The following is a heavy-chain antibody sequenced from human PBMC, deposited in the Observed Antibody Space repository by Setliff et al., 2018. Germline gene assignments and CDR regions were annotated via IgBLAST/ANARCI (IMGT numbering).Heavy chain of an antibody. CDR3: ATMRNYYETGNYYSSRWFDP. J-gene: IGHJ5*02. Sequence: SETLSLTCAVYGGSFSGFYWPWIRQSPGKGLEWIGEVNHSGGIDYNPSLKSRVTISVDTSKNQFSLKLMSVTAADTAVYYCATMRNYYETGNYYSSRWFDPWGQGTLVTVSS. CDR2: VNHSGGI. D-gene: IGHD3-22*01. CDR1: GGSFSGFY. V-gene: IGHV4-34*01.